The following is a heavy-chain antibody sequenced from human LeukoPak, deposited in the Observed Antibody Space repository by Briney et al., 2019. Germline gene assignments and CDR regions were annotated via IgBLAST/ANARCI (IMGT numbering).Heavy chain of an antibody. CDR1: GGSISGYY. D-gene: IGHD6-13*01. Sequence: PSETLSLTCTVSGGSISGYYWGWIRQPPGKGLEWIGYIYYSGSTNYNPSLKSRVTISVDTSKNQFSLKLSSVTAADTAVYYCAREVIAAAGSSAPVYFDYWGQGTLVTVSS. J-gene: IGHJ4*02. CDR2: IYYSGST. CDR3: AREVIAAAGSSAPVYFDY. V-gene: IGHV4-59*01.